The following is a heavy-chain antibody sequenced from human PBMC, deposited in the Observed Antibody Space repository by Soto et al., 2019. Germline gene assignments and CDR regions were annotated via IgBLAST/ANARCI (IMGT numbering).Heavy chain of an antibody. CDR1: GYSISSGYY. CDR2: IYHSEST. CDR3: AREGANYDFWSGYYHGMDV. Sequence: SETLSLTCAVSGYSISSGYYCGWIRQPPGKGLEWIGSIYHSESTYYNPSLKSRVTISVDTSKNQFSLKLSSVTAADTAVYYCAREGANYDFWSGYYHGMDVWGQGTTVTVSS. V-gene: IGHV4-38-2*02. D-gene: IGHD3-3*01. J-gene: IGHJ6*02.